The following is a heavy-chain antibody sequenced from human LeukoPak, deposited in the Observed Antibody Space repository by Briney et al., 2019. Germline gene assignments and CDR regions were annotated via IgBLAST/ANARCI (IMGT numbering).Heavy chain of an antibody. CDR3: ASNFPDYDFWSGSQGYYFDY. CDR2: IIPIFGTA. CDR1: GGTFSSYA. D-gene: IGHD3-3*01. V-gene: IGHV1-69*06. Sequence: GASVKVSCKASGGTFSSYAISWVRQAPGQGLEWMGGIIPIFGTANYAQKFQGRVTITADKSTSTAYMELSSLRSEDTAVYYCASNFPDYDFWSGSQGYYFDYWGQGTLVTVSS. J-gene: IGHJ4*02.